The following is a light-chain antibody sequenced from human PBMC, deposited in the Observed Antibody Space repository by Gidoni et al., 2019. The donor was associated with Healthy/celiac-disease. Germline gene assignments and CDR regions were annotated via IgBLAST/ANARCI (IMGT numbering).Light chain of an antibody. CDR1: QSSSSW. V-gene: IGKV1-5*01. CDR3: QQYNSYSGT. J-gene: IGKJ1*01. Sequence: DIQLTQSPSTLSASVGDRVTLTCRASQSSSSWLAWYQQKPGKPPKLLIYDASRVESGVPSRFSGSGSGTEFTLTISSLQPDDFATYYCQQYNSYSGTFGQGTKVEIK. CDR2: DAS.